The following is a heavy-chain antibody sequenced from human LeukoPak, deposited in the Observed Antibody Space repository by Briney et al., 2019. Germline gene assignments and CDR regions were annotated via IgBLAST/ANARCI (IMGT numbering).Heavy chain of an antibody. D-gene: IGHD2-15*01. J-gene: IGHJ4*02. Sequence: GSLRLSCAASGSTFSSYAMSWVRQAPGKGLEWIGEINHSGSTNYNPSLKSRVTISVDKTKNQFSVKLNSLTAADTAVYYCARRYCSGGSCYYNYWGQGTLVTSPQ. V-gene: IGHV4-34*01. CDR3: ARRYCSGGSCYYNY. CDR1: GSTFSSYA. CDR2: INHSGST.